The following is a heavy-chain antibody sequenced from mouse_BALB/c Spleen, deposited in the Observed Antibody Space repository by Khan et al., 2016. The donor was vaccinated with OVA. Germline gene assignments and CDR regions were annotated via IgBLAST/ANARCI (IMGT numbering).Heavy chain of an antibody. CDR2: INSDGYYT. D-gene: IGHD4-1*01. CDR1: GFTFSAYS. J-gene: IGHJ3*01. CDR3: ASHLTGSFAY. Sequence: EVMLVESGGDLMKPGGSLKLSCAASGFTFSAYSMSWVRQTPDKRLEWVATINSDGYYTYSPDSVQGRFTISRNNAKNTLSLQMNSLKSEDTAIYYCASHLTGSFAYWGQGTLVTVSA. V-gene: IGHV5-6*01.